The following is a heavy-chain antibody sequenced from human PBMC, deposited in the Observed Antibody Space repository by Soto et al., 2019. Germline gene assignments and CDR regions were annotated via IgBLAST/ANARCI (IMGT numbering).Heavy chain of an antibody. CDR1: GGAFNSKA. V-gene: IGHV1-69*01. CDR3: ATLGERSWFDP. D-gene: IGHD3-10*01. CDR2: IVPLFDST. Sequence: QEQLVQSGAEVRKPGSSVKVSCKASGGAFNSKAIAWVRQAPGQGLEWMGGIVPLFDSTDYAQRFQGRLTITADEFTDTVYMELSSLRPEDTAVYFCATLGERSWFDPWGQGTLVTVSS. J-gene: IGHJ5*02.